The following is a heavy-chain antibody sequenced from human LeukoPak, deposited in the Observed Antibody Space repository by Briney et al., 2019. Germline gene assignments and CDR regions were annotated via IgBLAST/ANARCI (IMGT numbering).Heavy chain of an antibody. CDR3: ARDLMIPVPAADYYYYYGMDV. J-gene: IGHJ6*02. CDR2: INSDGSST. D-gene: IGHD2-2*01. CDR1: GFTFSSYW. Sequence: GGSLRLSCAASGFTFSSYWMHWVRQAPGKGLVWVSRINSDGSSTSYADSVKGRFTISRDNAKNTLYLQMNSLRAEDTAVYYCARDLMIPVPAADYYYYYGMDVWGQGTTVTVSS. V-gene: IGHV3-74*01.